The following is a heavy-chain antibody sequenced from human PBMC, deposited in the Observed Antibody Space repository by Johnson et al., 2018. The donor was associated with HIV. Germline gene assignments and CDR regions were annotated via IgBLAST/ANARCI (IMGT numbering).Heavy chain of an antibody. J-gene: IGHJ3*02. CDR2: ISYDGSNK. CDR1: GFTFSSYA. Sequence: MPLVESGGGLVQPGGSLRLSCAASGFTFSSYAMHWVRQAPGKGLEWVAVISYDGSNKYYADSVKGRFTISRDNSKNTLYLQMNSLRADDTAVYYCARDPSRSPGAFDIWGQGTMVTVSS. V-gene: IGHV3-30*14. CDR3: ARDPSRSPGAFDI.